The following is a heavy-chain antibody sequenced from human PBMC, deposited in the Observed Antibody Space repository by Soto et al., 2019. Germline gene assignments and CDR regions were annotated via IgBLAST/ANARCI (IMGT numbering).Heavy chain of an antibody. V-gene: IGHV1-69*04. CDR3: ARESSQNIVIVYYYMDV. CDR2: IIPILGIA. J-gene: IGHJ6*03. D-gene: IGHD3-16*02. CDR1: GGTFSCYT. Sequence: ASVKVSCKASGGTFSCYTISWVRQAPGQGLEWMGRIIPILGIANYAQKFQGRVTITADKSTSTAYMELSSLRSEDTAVYYCARESSQNIVIVYYYMDVWGKGTTVTVSS.